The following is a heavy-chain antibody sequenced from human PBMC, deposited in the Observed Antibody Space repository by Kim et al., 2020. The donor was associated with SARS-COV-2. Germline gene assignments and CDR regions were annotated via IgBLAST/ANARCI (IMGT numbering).Heavy chain of an antibody. CDR1: GFTFSSYG. CDR2: ISYDGSNK. D-gene: IGHD6-13*01. J-gene: IGHJ6*02. V-gene: IGHV3-30*18. Sequence: LSLTCAASGFTFSSYGMHWVRQAPGKGLEWVAVISYDGSNKYYADSVKGRFTISRDNSKNTLYLQMNSLRAEDTAVYYCAKAVGSSWYIRYYYYYGMDVWGQGTTVTVSS. CDR3: AKAVGSSWYIRYYYYYGMDV.